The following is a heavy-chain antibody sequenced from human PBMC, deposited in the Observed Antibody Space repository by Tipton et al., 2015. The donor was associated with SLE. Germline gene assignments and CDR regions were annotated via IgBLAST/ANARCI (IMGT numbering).Heavy chain of an antibody. D-gene: IGHD1-26*01. J-gene: IGHJ4*02. V-gene: IGHV4-59*01. CDR1: GGSISSYY. CDR2: IYYSGST. CDR3: ARDRGWELPLDY. Sequence: TLSLTCTVSGGSISSYYWSWIRQPPGKGLEWIGNIYYSGSTNYNPSLKSRVTISVDTSKNQFSLKLSSVTAADTAVYYCARDRGWELPLDYWGQGTLVTVSS.